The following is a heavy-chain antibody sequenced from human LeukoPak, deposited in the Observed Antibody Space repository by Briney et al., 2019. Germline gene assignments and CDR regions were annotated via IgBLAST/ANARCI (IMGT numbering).Heavy chain of an antibody. CDR2: ISSSSSYI. J-gene: IGHJ4*02. D-gene: IGHD4-17*01. CDR1: GFTFSSHS. CDR3: ARVRVYGDYREFDY. V-gene: IGHV3-21*01. Sequence: GGSLRLSCAASGFTFSSHSMNWVRQAPGKGLEWVSSISSSSSYIYYADSVKGRFTISRDNAKNSLYLQMNSLRAEDTAVYYCARVRVYGDYREFDYWGQGTLVTVSS.